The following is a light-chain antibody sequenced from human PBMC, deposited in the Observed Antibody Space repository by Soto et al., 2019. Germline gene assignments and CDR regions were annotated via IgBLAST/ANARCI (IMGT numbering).Light chain of an antibody. J-gene: IGKJ5*01. CDR1: QGISSY. CDR2: AAS. Sequence: AIRITHSPSALSASTLDKVTITCRASQGISSYLAWYQQKPGKAPKLLIYAASTLQSGVSSRFSGSGSGTDYTLTISSLQPEDFATYYCQQSYSNPITFGQGTRLEIK. CDR3: QQSYSNPIT. V-gene: IGKV1-8*01.